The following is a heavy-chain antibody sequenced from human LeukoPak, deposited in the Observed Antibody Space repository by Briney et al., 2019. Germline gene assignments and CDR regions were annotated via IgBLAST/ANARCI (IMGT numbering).Heavy chain of an antibody. CDR1: GGTFSSYA. J-gene: IGHJ4*02. CDR3: AARGYDILTGYCDY. D-gene: IGHD3-9*01. Sequence: GASVKVSCKASGGTFSSYAISWVRQAPGQGLEWMGGIIPIFGTANYAQKFQGRVTITADESTSTAYMELSSLRSEDTAVYYCAARGYDILTGYCDYWGQGTLVTVSS. V-gene: IGHV1-69*13. CDR2: IIPIFGTA.